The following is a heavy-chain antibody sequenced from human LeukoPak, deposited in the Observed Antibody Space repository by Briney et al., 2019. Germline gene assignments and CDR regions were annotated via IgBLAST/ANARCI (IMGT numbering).Heavy chain of an antibody. Sequence: SETLSLTCTVSGGSISSTSYYWGWIRQPPGKGLEWIATIYYSGSTYYNPSLKSRVTISVDTSKNQFSLKLSSVTAADTAVYYCARDIYSSSWSFDYWGQGTLVTVSS. CDR1: GGSISSTSYY. J-gene: IGHJ4*02. V-gene: IGHV4-39*07. CDR3: ARDIYSSSWSFDY. D-gene: IGHD6-13*01. CDR2: IYYSGST.